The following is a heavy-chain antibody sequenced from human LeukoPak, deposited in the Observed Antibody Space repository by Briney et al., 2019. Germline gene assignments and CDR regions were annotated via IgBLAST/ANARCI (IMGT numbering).Heavy chain of an antibody. Sequence: PSETLSLTCTVSGGSITSYSWGWIRQPPGKGLEWIGYIYYTGSTNYNPSLKSRVTISVDTSKNQFSLKLSSVTAADTAVYYCARRGYGDYADYWGQGSLVTVSS. CDR1: GGSITSYS. CDR3: ARRGYGDYADY. V-gene: IGHV4-59*01. D-gene: IGHD4-17*01. CDR2: IYYTGST. J-gene: IGHJ4*02.